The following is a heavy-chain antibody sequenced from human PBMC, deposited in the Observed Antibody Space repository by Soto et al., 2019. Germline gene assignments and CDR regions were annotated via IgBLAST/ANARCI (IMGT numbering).Heavy chain of an antibody. CDR2: IYYSGST. V-gene: IGHV4-31*03. CDR3: ATCRMEDYVSLAAYFDY. CDR1: GGSISSGGYY. D-gene: IGHD4-17*01. J-gene: IGHJ4*02. Sequence: PSETLSLTCTVSGGSISSGGYYWSWIRQHPGKGLEWIGYIYYSGSTYYNPSLKSRVTISVDTSKNQFSLKLSSVTAADTAVYYCATCRMEDYVSLAAYFDYWGRGTLVTVSS.